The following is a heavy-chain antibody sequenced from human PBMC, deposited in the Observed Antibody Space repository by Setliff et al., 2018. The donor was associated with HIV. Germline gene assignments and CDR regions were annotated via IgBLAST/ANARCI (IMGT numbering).Heavy chain of an antibody. CDR1: GGSFTSRSYY. V-gene: IGHV4-39*01. CDR2: IFYSGIT. Sequence: SETLSLTCTVSGGSFTSRSYYWGWIRQPPGKGLEWIGSIFYSGITYYNPSLKSRVTISVDTSKNQFSLNLTSVTAADTAVYYCARLRIMVRGRWPLDYWGQGTLVTVSS. J-gene: IGHJ4*02. D-gene: IGHD3-10*01. CDR3: ARLRIMVRGRWPLDY.